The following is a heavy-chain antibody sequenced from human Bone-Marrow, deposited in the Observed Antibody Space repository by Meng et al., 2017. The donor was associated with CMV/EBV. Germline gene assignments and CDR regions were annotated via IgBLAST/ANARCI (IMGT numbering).Heavy chain of an antibody. Sequence: GESLKISCAASGFTFSSYSMNWVRQAPGKGLEWVSSIISSSSYIYYADSVKGRFTISRDNAKNSLYLQMNSLRAEDTAVYYCARSYCSSTSCYGAFDIWGQGQWSPSPQ. V-gene: IGHV3-21*01. CDR2: IISSSSYI. D-gene: IGHD2-2*01. CDR3: ARSYCSSTSCYGAFDI. J-gene: IGHJ3*02. CDR1: GFTFSSYS.